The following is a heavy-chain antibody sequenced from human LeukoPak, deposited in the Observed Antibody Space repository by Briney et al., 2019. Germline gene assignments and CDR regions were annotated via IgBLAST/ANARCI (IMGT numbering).Heavy chain of an antibody. J-gene: IGHJ6*03. CDR3: ARGLRCPEDIYYYYYSDV. V-gene: IGHV3-20*04. Sequence: GASLRLSCAASGFIFDDHGMSWVRQAPGKGLEWVAGVNWSGGDTAYADSVKGRFTISRDNAKNSIFLQLSSLRVEDTALYYCARGLRCPEDIYYYYYSDVWGKGTTVTVSS. CDR1: GFIFDDHG. CDR2: VNWSGGDT. D-gene: IGHD2-15*01.